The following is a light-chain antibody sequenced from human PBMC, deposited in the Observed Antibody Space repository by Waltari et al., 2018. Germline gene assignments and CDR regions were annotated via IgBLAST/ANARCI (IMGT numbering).Light chain of an antibody. CDR2: GGS. J-gene: IGKJ4*01. CDR1: QSVSSN. CDR3: QQYNNWPLT. V-gene: IGKV3-15*01. Sequence: EIVMTQSPATLSVSPGERATLSCRASQSVSSNLAWYQQKPGQAPRLLIYGGSTRTTCIPARCIGSGSGTDFTLTISSLQSEDFAVYYCQQYNNWPLTFGGGTKVEIK.